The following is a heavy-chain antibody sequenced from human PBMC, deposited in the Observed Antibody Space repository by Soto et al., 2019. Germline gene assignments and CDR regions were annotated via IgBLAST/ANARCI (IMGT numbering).Heavy chain of an antibody. CDR2: VSPYDGYT. Sequence: GASVKVSCKASGYTFSSYGINWVRQAPGQGLEWLGWVSPYDGYTNYAQILQGRASMTTDTSTKTAYMEVRSLRSDDTAVYYCARGGYYDSSGSRNYFYYGMNVWG. CDR3: ARGGYYDSSGSRNYFYYGMNV. J-gene: IGHJ6*02. D-gene: IGHD3-22*01. CDR1: GYTFSSYG. V-gene: IGHV1-18*01.